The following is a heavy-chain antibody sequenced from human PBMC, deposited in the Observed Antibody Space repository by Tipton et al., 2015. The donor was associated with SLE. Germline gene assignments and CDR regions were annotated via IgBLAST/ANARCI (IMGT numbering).Heavy chain of an antibody. CDR2: IRYDGSNK. D-gene: IGHD6-13*01. V-gene: IGHV3-30*02. CDR3: AKANSSSWWDAFDI. Sequence: SLRLSCAASGFTFSSYGMHWVRQAPGKGLEWVAFIRYDGSNKYYADSVKGRFTISRDNSKNTLYLQMNSLRAEDTAVYYCAKANSSSWWDAFDIWGQGTMVTVSS. CDR1: GFTFSSYG. J-gene: IGHJ3*02.